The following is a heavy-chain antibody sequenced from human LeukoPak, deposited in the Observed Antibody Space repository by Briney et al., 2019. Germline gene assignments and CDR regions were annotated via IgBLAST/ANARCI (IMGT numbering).Heavy chain of an antibody. Sequence: PGGSLRLSCAASGFTFNNYAMSWVRQAPGKGLEWVSAVSGSADRTYYADSVKGRFTISRDNSKNTLYLQMDRLRVDDTAVYYCAKDGTSTWFASRLDYWGQGTLVTVSS. D-gene: IGHD6-13*01. CDR3: AKDGTSTWFASRLDY. CDR1: GFTFNNYA. CDR2: VSGSADRT. V-gene: IGHV3-23*01. J-gene: IGHJ4*02.